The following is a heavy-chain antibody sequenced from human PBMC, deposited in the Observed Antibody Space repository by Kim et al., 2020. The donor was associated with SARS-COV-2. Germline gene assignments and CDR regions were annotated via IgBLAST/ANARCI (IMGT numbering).Heavy chain of an antibody. D-gene: IGHD3-16*01. J-gene: IGHJ4*02. CDR2: T. V-gene: IGHV4-34*01. CDR3: ARRGLGGNFDY. Sequence: TNYNPSLKSRVTISVDTSKNQFPLKLSSVTAADTAVYYCARRGLGGNFDYWGQGTLVTVSS.